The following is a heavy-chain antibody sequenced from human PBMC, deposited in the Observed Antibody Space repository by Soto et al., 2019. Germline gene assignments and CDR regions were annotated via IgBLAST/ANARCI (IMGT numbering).Heavy chain of an antibody. Sequence: QVQLVQSGAEVKKPGSSVKVSCKASGGTFSSYPISWVRQAPGQGLEWMGRIIPILGIANYAQKFQGRVTITSDKSTSTAYMEWSSLGSEATAVYYCAVVRRDVAFDVWGQGTMVTVSS. J-gene: IGHJ3*01. CDR2: IIPILGIA. CDR3: AVVRRDVAFDV. V-gene: IGHV1-69*02. D-gene: IGHD2-21*01. CDR1: GGTFSSYP.